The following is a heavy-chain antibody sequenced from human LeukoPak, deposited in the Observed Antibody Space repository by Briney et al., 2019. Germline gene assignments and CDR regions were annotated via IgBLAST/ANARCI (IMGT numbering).Heavy chain of an antibody. J-gene: IGHJ6*03. CDR1: GFIFDDYA. CDR3: ARADGTGDYYYYYYMDV. D-gene: IGHD2-8*02. CDR2: ISWNSGSI. Sequence: PGGSLRLSCAASGFIFDDYAMHWVRQAPGKGLEWVSGISWNSGSIGYADSVKGRFTISRDNAKNSLYLQMNSLRAEDTAVYYCARADGTGDYYYYYYMDVWGKGTTVTISS. V-gene: IGHV3-9*01.